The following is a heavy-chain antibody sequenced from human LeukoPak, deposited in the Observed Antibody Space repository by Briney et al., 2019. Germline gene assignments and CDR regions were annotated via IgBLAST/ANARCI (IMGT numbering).Heavy chain of an antibody. CDR3: GGSGVAGTGSFDY. CDR2: INPSGGST. V-gene: IGHV1-46*01. J-gene: IGHJ4*02. D-gene: IGHD6-19*01. Sequence: APVKVSCKASGGTFSSYAISWVRQAPGQGLEWMGIINPSGGSTSYAQKFQGRVTMTRDMSTSTVYVELSSLRSEDTAVYYCGGSGVAGTGSFDYWGQGTLVTVSS. CDR1: GGTFSSYA.